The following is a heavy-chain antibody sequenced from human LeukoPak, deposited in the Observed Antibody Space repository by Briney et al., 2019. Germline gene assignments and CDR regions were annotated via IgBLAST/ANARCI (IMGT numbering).Heavy chain of an antibody. CDR3: AREVERRIVN. V-gene: IGHV4-38-2*02. CDR1: GFSFSSGYC. CDR2: IHPSGTT. J-gene: IGHJ4*02. Sequence: PSETLSLTCVVSGFSFSSGYCWGWIRQPPGKGLECIGNIHPSGTTFFNSSLNSRVTMSIDTSKNQFSLKLTSVTAADTAVYYCAREVERRIVNWGQGILVTVSS. D-gene: IGHD1-1*01.